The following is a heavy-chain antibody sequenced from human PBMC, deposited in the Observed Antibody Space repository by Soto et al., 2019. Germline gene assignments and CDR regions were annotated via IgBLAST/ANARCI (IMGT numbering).Heavy chain of an antibody. D-gene: IGHD5-18*01. CDR1: GFTVSDNY. J-gene: IGHJ4*02. Sequence: PGGPQRLSCAASGFTVSDNYMSWVRQATGKGLEWVSVIYSGGSTYYADSVKGRFTISRDNSKNTLYLQMNSLRAEDTAVYYCARESPRGYSYGSYYFDYWGQGTLVTVSS. CDR2: IYSGGST. V-gene: IGHV3-53*01. CDR3: ARESPRGYSYGSYYFDY.